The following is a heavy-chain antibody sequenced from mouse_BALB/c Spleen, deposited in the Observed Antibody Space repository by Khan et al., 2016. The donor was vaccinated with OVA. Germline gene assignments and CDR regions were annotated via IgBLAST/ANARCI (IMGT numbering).Heavy chain of an antibody. V-gene: IGHV5-17*02. J-gene: IGHJ1*01. CDR1: GFSFSSFG. CDR3: ARSGGNFHWYFDV. CDR2: MSSGSSTI. Sequence: VQLKQSGGGLVQPGGSRKLSCAASGFSFSSFGMHWVRQAPKKGLEWVAYMSSGSSTIYYVDTVKGRFTISRDNPKNTLFLQMTSLRSVDTAMYYCARSGGNFHWYFDVWGAGTSVTVSS. D-gene: IGHD2-1*01.